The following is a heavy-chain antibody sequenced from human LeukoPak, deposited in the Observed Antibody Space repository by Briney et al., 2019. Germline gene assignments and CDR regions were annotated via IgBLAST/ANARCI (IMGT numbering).Heavy chain of an antibody. Sequence: SETLSLTCTVSGGSISSYYWSWIRQPPGKGLESIGYIYNSGSTNYNPSLKSRVAISIDTSKNQFSLNLSSATAADTAVYYCARGYSYGPDYWGQGTLVTVSS. CDR1: GGSISSYY. CDR2: IYNSGST. V-gene: IGHV4-59*01. CDR3: ARGYSYGPDY. D-gene: IGHD5-18*01. J-gene: IGHJ4*02.